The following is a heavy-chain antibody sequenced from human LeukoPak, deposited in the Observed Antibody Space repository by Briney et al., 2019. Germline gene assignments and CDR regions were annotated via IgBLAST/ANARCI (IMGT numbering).Heavy chain of an antibody. Sequence: SETLSLTCTVSGGSISSYYWSWIRQPPGKGLEWIVYIYYSGSTNYNPSLKSRVTISVDTSKNQFSLKLSSVTAADKAVYYCARGTAMSRFDPWGQGTLVTVSS. V-gene: IGHV4-59*08. CDR3: ARGTAMSRFDP. CDR1: GGSISSYY. CDR2: IYYSGST. D-gene: IGHD5-18*01. J-gene: IGHJ5*02.